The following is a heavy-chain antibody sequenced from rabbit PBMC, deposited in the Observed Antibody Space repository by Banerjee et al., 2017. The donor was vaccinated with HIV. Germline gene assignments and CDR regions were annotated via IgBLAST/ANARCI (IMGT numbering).Heavy chain of an antibody. Sequence: EESGGDLVQPEGSLTLTCTASGFSFSSGYWICWVRQAPGKGLEWIACIYAGSSGNTVYASWAKGRFTISKTSSTTVTLQMTSLTAADTATYFCARDLAGVIGWNFGLWGPGTLVTVS. CDR3: ARDLAGVIGWNFGL. J-gene: IGHJ6*01. D-gene: IGHD4-1*01. CDR1: GFSFSSGYW. V-gene: IGHV1S45*01. CDR2: IYAGSSGNT.